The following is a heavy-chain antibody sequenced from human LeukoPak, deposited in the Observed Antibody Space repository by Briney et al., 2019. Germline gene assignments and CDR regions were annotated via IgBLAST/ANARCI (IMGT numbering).Heavy chain of an antibody. V-gene: IGHV3-74*01. J-gene: IGHJ3*01. CDR2: INSDGSDT. CDR3: ARLKEV. Sequence: PGGSLRLACVASGFTVRSNWMDWVRQVPGEGLVWVSRINSDGSDTSYADSVKGRFTISRDNAKSTLYLQMNSLGVDDTAVYYCARLKEVWGQGTMVTVSS. CDR1: GFTVRSNW. D-gene: IGHD4/OR15-4a*01.